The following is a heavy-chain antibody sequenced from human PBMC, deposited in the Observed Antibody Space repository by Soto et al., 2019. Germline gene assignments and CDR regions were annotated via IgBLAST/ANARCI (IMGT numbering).Heavy chain of an antibody. Sequence: QVQLVQSGDEVKKPGASVKVSCKASGYIFVNYGIAWVRQAPRQGLEWLGWISPYTGNTHYASKVQGRLTMTPDTSTSTFYMDLGSLTSDDTAVYYCVIVDNYFTPTPPYVWGHGATVTVSS. CDR2: ISPYTGNT. CDR3: VIVDNYFTPTPPYV. D-gene: IGHD5-12*01. J-gene: IGHJ6*02. V-gene: IGHV1-18*01. CDR1: GYIFVNYG.